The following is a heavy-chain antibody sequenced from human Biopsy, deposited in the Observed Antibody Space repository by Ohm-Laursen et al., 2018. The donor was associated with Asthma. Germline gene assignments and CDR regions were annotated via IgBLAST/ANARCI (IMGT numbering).Heavy chain of an antibody. CDR1: GFSFSNFA. V-gene: IGHV3-30*01. CDR2: ISKDASTQ. Sequence: SLRLSYAAPGFSFSNFAIHWVRQAPGKGLEWVGVISKDASTQDYADSVKGRFTMARDNSKNTLDLQMNSLREEDTTVYYCVRDGTDDAFDIWGQGTVVSVSS. J-gene: IGHJ3*02. CDR3: VRDGTDDAFDI. D-gene: IGHD1-1*01.